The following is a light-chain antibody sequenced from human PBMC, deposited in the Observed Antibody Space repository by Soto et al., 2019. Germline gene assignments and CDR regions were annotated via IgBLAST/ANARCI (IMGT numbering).Light chain of an antibody. CDR3: LQYGNAPPYT. V-gene: IGKV3-20*01. J-gene: IGKJ2*01. CDR2: DAS. CDR1: QSVSSNY. Sequence: EIVLTQSPGTLSLSPGERATLSCRASQSVSSNYLAWYQQKPGQAPRLLIYDASSRATGIPDRFSGSGSGTDVTLTSSRLEPDDFAVYYCLQYGNAPPYTFGQGTRLEIK.